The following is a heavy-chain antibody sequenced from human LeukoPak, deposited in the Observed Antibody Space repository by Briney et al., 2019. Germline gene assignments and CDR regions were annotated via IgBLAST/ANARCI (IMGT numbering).Heavy chain of an antibody. V-gene: IGHV4-39*07. Sequence: KHSETLSLTCTVSGGSISSSSYYWGWIRQPPGKGLEWIGSIYYSGSTYYNPSLKSRVTISVDTSKNQFSLKLSSVTAADTAVYYCAREAFYYDSSGYSGSALDIWGQGTMVTVSS. J-gene: IGHJ3*02. D-gene: IGHD3-22*01. CDR3: AREAFYYDSSGYSGSALDI. CDR2: IYYSGST. CDR1: GGSISSSSYY.